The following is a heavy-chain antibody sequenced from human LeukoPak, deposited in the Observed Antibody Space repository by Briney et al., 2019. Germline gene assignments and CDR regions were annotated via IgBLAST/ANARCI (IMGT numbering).Heavy chain of an antibody. V-gene: IGHV4-39*01. CDR1: GGSISSSSYY. J-gene: IGHJ4*02. CDR3: ARHIGAAAAGIYY. D-gene: IGHD6-13*01. CDR2: IYYSGST. Sequence: SETLSLTCTVSGGSISSSSYYWGWIRQPPGKGLEWIGSIYYSGSTYYNPSLKSRVTISVDTSKNQFSLKLSSVTAADTAVYYCARHIGAAAAGIYYWGQGTLVTVSS.